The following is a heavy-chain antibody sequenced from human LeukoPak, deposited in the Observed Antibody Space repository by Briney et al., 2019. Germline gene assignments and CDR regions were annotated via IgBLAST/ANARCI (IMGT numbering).Heavy chain of an antibody. V-gene: IGHV3-23*01. J-gene: IGHJ4*02. Sequence: GGSLRLSCEASGFTFTSYATHWVRQAPGKGLEWVSSISASGSGTFYTDSMSGRFTISRDNAKKTLFLQMKNLRLGDTALYYCAKGRDTSGRQNFDFWGQGTLVTVSS. D-gene: IGHD6-19*01. CDR2: ISASGSGT. CDR1: GFTFTSYA. CDR3: AKGRDTSGRQNFDF.